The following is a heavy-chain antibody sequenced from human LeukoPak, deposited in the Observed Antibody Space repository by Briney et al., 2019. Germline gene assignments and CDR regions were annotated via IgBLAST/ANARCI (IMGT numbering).Heavy chain of an antibody. V-gene: IGHV3-66*01. Sequence: VQPGGSLRLSCAASGFTVSSNYMSWVRQAPGKGLEWVSVIYSGGSTYYADSVKGRFTISRGNAKNSLYLQMNSLRAEDTAVYYCARDLAVEMATTDLRYEDDAFDIWGQGTMVTVSS. CDR3: ARDLAVEMATTDLRYEDDAFDI. J-gene: IGHJ3*02. CDR1: GFTVSSNY. D-gene: IGHD5-24*01. CDR2: IYSGGST.